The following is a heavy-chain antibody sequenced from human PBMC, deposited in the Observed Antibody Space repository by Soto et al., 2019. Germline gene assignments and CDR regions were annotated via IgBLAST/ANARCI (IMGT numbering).Heavy chain of an antibody. V-gene: IGHV3-23*01. Sequence: EVQLLESGGGLVQPGGSLRLPCAASGFTFSTYAMAWVRQAPGKGLEWVSSISSSSGSTFYADSVKGRFTISRDTSENTLSLQMNSLRAEDTAVYYCAKQPLKVPLRFDYWGQGTLVTVSS. J-gene: IGHJ4*02. CDR2: ISSSSGST. CDR1: GFTFSTYA. D-gene: IGHD6-25*01. CDR3: AKQPLKVPLRFDY.